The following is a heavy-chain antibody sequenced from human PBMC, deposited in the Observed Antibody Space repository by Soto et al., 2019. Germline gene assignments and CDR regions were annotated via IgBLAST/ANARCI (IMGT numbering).Heavy chain of an antibody. V-gene: IGHV3-53*01. CDR3: ARMGQWRVPGDYYYGMDV. Sequence: GSLRLSCAASGLTVSSNYMNWVRQAPGKGLEWVSLIYTGGGTYYADSVKGRFTVSRDNSKNTLYLQMNSLRAEDTAVYYCARMGQWRVPGDYYYGMDVWGQGTSVTVSS. CDR1: GLTVSSNY. CDR2: IYTGGGT. D-gene: IGHD6-19*01. J-gene: IGHJ6*02.